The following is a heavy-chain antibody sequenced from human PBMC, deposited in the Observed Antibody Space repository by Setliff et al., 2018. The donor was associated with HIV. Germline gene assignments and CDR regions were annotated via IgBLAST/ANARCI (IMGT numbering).Heavy chain of an antibody. CDR3: ARDRSKYGTGSSAYNWFDP. CDR2: IFGSGTT. V-gene: IGHV4-4*07. J-gene: IGHJ5*02. Sequence: SETLSLTCSVSGDSISNFYWSWMRQPAGKGLEWIGRIFGSGTTHYNPSLKSRVTMSIDTSKNQFSLKLNSVTAADTAVYFCARDRSKYGTGSSAYNWFDPWGLGTLVTVSS. CDR1: GDSISNFY. D-gene: IGHD3-16*01.